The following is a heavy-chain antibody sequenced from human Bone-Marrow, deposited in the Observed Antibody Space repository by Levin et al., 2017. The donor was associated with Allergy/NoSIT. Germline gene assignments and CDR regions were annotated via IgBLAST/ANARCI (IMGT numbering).Heavy chain of an antibody. CDR1: GYSFTSHD. CDR2: KNPSSGST. D-gene: IGHD6-13*01. CDR3: ARGYSTTWYPWFDS. Sequence: GESLKISCKASGYSFTSHDINWVRQAPGQGLEWMGWKNPSSGSTGYAQKFQDRVTMTRTTSISTAYMELSSLRSEDTAVYYCARGYSTTWYPWFDSWGQGTLVTVSP. J-gene: IGHJ5*01. V-gene: IGHV1-8*01.